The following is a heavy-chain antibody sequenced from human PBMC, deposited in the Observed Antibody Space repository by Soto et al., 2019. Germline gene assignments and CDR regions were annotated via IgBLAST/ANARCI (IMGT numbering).Heavy chain of an antibody. Sequence: ASVKVSCKVSGYTLTELSMHWVRQAPGKGLEWMGGFDPEDGETIYAQKFQGRVTMTEDTSTDTAYMELSSLRSEDTAVYYCATGTLRYSSWSGLFDPWGQGTRFTVSS. CDR3: ATGTLRYSSWSGLFDP. CDR2: FDPEDGET. J-gene: IGHJ5*02. V-gene: IGHV1-24*01. D-gene: IGHD6-6*01. CDR1: GYTLTELS.